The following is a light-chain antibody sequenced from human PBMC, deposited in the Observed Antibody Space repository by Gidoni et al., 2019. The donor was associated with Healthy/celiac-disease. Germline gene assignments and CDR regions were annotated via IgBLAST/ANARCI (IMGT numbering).Light chain of an antibody. Sequence: SVGDRVTITCRASQSISSWLAWYQQKPGKAPKLLIYDASSLESGVPSRFSGSGSGTEFTLTISSLQPDDFATYYCQQYNSYWITFXPXTKVDIK. V-gene: IGKV1-5*01. J-gene: IGKJ3*01. CDR3: QQYNSYWIT. CDR1: QSISSW. CDR2: DAS.